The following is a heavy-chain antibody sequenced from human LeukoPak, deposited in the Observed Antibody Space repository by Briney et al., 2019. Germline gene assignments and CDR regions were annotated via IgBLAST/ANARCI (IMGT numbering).Heavy chain of an antibody. J-gene: IGHJ6*03. V-gene: IGHV4-39*07. CDR3: ARVVVGAANHLPYYIDV. CDR2: VYYSGRT. D-gene: IGHD1-26*01. Sequence: SETLSLTCTVSGGSISSSCYYWGWIRQPPGQGLEWVGSVYYSGRTYYNPSLKSLVTISVDTSKNQVSLKLSSGTAADTAVYYCARVVVGAANHLPYYIDVWGKGTTVTVSS. CDR1: GGSISSSCYY.